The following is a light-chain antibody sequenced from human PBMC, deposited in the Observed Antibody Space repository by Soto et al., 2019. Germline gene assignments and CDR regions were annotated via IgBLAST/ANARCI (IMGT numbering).Light chain of an antibody. J-gene: IGKJ1*01. CDR3: QQYYTTPPT. V-gene: IGKV4-1*01. Sequence: DIVMTQSPDSLAVSLGERATINCKSRQSVLYSSNNKNYIAWDQQKPGQPPKLLIYWASTRESGVPDRFSGGGSGTDFTLTISSLQAEDAAVYYCQQYYTTPPTFGQGTKVEVK. CDR1: QSVLYSSNNKNY. CDR2: WAS.